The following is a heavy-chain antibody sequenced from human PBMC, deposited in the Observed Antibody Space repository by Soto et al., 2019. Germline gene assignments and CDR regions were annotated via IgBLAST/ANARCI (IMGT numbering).Heavy chain of an antibody. CDR2: ISSNGGST. V-gene: IGHV3-64D*08. CDR1: ELTCVGYA. Sequence: PGGSKRLSSSAAELTCVGYARHWVRQDPGKGLEYVSAISSNGGSTYYADSVKGRFTISRDNSKNTLYLQMSSLRAEDTAVYYCVKDSALVVVPAAIPYFDYWGQGTLVTVSS. CDR3: VKDSALVVVPAAIPYFDY. J-gene: IGHJ4*02. D-gene: IGHD2-2*02.